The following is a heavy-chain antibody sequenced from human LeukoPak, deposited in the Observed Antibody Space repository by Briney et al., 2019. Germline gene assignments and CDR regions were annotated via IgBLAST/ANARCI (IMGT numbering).Heavy chain of an antibody. CDR1: GGSISSGGYS. CDR2: IYQSGST. J-gene: IGHJ4*02. V-gene: IGHV4-30-2*01. CDR3: ARAPPPVYYFDD. Sequence: SHTLSLTCAVSGGSISSGGYSWSWIRQPPGKGLEWIGYIYQSGSTYYNPSLKSRVTISVDRSKNQFSLKLSSVTAADTAVYYCARAPPPVYYFDDWGQGTLVTVSS.